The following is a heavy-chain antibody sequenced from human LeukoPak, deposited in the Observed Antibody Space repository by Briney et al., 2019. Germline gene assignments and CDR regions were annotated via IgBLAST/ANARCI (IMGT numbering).Heavy chain of an antibody. D-gene: IGHD2-15*01. J-gene: IGHJ4*02. CDR3: AGLYCSDGSCYSGYFDY. Sequence: HPGGSLRLSCTASGFTFSSYGMHWVRQAPGKGLEWVAVIWFDGSNKYYADSVKGRFTISRDNSKNTLYLQMNSLRAEDTAVYYCAGLYCSDGSCYSGYFDYWGQGTLVTVSS. CDR2: IWFDGSNK. CDR1: GFTFSSYG. V-gene: IGHV3-33*08.